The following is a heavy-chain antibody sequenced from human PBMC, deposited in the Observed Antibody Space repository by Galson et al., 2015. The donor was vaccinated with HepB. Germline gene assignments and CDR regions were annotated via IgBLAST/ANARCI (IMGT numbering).Heavy chain of an antibody. CDR1: GFTFSSYA. Sequence: SLRLSCAASGFTFSSYAMHWVRQAPGKGLEWVAVISFDGSNKYYADSVKGRFTISRDNSKNTLYLQMNSLRAEDTAMYYCARTRSDAFDIWGQGTMVTVSS. V-gene: IGHV3-30*04. J-gene: IGHJ3*02. CDR2: ISFDGSNK. CDR3: ARTRSDAFDI. D-gene: IGHD4-11*01.